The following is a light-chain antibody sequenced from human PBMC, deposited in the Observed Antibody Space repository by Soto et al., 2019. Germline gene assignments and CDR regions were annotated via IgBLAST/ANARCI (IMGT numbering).Light chain of an antibody. Sequence: EIVLTQSPGTMSLSPGERATLSCRASQSVGSKYLAWYQQKPGQAPRLLIYGASTRATGIPDRFSGSGSGTAFTLIISRLEPEDFAVYFCQQYSASLPWTFGQGTKVEIK. CDR2: GAS. V-gene: IGKV3-20*01. CDR3: QQYSASLPWT. CDR1: QSVGSKY. J-gene: IGKJ1*01.